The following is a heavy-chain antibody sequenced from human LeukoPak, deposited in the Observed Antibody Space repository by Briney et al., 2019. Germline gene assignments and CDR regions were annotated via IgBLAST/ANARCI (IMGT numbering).Heavy chain of an antibody. V-gene: IGHV4-31*03. CDR1: GDSVTSGGYF. Sequence: SQTLSLTCTVSGDSVTSGGYFWAWVRQHPGKGLEWIGYISKSGTTSYNPSVKSRVSISVDISNNQFSLRLISVTAADTAVYYCARDVVVTSSPDAFDIWGQGTMVTVS. D-gene: IGHD2-21*02. J-gene: IGHJ3*02. CDR2: ISKSGTT. CDR3: ARDVVVTSSPDAFDI.